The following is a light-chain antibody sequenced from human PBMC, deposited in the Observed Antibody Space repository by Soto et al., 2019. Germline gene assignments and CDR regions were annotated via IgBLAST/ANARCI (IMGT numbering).Light chain of an antibody. J-gene: IGLJ6*01. CDR3: LSYAGTADV. CDR2: EVT. Sequence: QSALTQPPSASGSPGQSVTISCTGTSSDVGGYDYVSWYQQYPGQTPKLMIFEVTKRPSGVPDRFSGSKSGNTASLTVSGLQAEDEADYYCLSYAGTADVFGTGTKLTVL. CDR1: SSDVGGYDY. V-gene: IGLV2-8*01.